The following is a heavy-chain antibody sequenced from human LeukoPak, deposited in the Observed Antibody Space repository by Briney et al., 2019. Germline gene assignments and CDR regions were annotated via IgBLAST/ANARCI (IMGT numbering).Heavy chain of an antibody. D-gene: IGHD3/OR15-3a*01. CDR1: GFTFNSHT. CDR2: ISSSGTYI. V-gene: IGHV3-21*01. CDR3: AKDNGLVIGFSLDY. Sequence: GGSLRLSCAASGFTFNSHTMNWVRQAPGKGLEWVSSISSSGTYIFYADSVKGRFTISRDNSKNTLYLQMNSLRAEDTAVYYCAKDNGLVIGFSLDYWGQGTLVAVSS. J-gene: IGHJ4*02.